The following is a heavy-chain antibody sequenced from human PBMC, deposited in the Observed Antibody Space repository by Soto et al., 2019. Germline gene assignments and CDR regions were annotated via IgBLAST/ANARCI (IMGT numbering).Heavy chain of an antibody. CDR1: GFTFSSYA. D-gene: IGHD3-22*01. V-gene: IGHV3-23*01. CDR2: LSGSGVST. Sequence: EVQLLESGGGLVQPGGSLRLSCAASGFTFSSYAMTWVRQAPGKGLEWVSALSGSGVSTYYADSVKGRFTISRDNSKNPLYLKMNRLRAEDTDVYYCAKGGGSTDYYDTSGYYLYYYYAMDVWGQGTTVTVSS. CDR3: AKGGGSTDYYDTSGYYLYYYYAMDV. J-gene: IGHJ6*02.